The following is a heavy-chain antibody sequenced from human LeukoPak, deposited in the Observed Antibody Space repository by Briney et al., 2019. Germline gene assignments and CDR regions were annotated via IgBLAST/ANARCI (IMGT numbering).Heavy chain of an antibody. D-gene: IGHD6-19*01. Sequence: GGSLRLSCAASGLSVSSNYMSWVRQAPGSGLEWVSVLYSDGSTYYADSVKGRFTISRDNSKNTLYLQMNSLRAEDTAVYYCAKDHREPRTGYSSGWYYDYWGQGTLVTVSS. CDR2: LYSDGST. J-gene: IGHJ4*02. CDR1: GLSVSSNY. CDR3: AKDHREPRTGYSSGWYYDY. V-gene: IGHV3-53*01.